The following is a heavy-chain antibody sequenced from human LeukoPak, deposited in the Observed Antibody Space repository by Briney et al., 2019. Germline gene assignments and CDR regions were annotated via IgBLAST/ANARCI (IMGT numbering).Heavy chain of an antibody. CDR1: GYTFTSYY. CDR2: INPSGGST. D-gene: IGHD6-19*01. Sequence: ASVKVSCKASGYTFTSYYMHWVRQAPGQGLEWMGIINPSGGSTSYAQKFQGRVTMTRDTSTSTVYTELSSLRSEDTAVYYCARDSGWRLSFDYWGQGTLVTVSS. V-gene: IGHV1-46*01. CDR3: ARDSGWRLSFDY. J-gene: IGHJ4*02.